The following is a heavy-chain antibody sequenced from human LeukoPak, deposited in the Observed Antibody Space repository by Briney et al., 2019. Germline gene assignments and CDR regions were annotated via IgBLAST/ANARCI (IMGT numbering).Heavy chain of an antibody. CDR1: GFTFSSYA. J-gene: IGHJ4*02. CDR3: AKYYYDSSGYSLPPDY. D-gene: IGHD3-22*01. CDR2: ISYDGSNK. V-gene: IGHV3-30-3*02. Sequence: GRSLRLSCAASGFTFSSYAMHWVRQAPGKGLEWVAVISYDGSNKYYADSVKGRFTISRDNSKNTLYLQMNSLRAEDTAVYYCAKYYYDSSGYSLPPDYWGQGTLVTVSS.